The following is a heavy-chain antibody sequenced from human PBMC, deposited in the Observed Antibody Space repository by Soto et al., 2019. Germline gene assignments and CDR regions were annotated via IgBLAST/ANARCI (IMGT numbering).Heavy chain of an antibody. Sequence: SETLSLTCAVYGGSFSGYYWSWIRQPPGKGLEWIGEINHSGSTNYNPSLKSRVTISVDTSKNQFSLKLSSVTAADTAVYYCARGSGPNSKYNWFDPWGQGTLVTVSS. CDR2: INHSGST. CDR1: GGSFSGYY. D-gene: IGHD3-3*01. J-gene: IGHJ5*02. CDR3: ARGSGPNSKYNWFDP. V-gene: IGHV4-34*01.